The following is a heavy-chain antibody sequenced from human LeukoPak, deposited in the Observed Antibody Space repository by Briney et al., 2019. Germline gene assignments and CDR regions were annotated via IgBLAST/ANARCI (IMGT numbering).Heavy chain of an antibody. CDR1: GGSISYHH. Sequence: SETLSLTCDVSGGSISYHHWTWIRQPPGRGLEWIGYFFDSGDSNYNPSLKNRVSISIDMSNSQFSLTMTSVPAADTAMYFCARLLRPGGRRGDAFDLWGQGTMVTVSS. CDR2: FFDSGDS. CDR3: ARLLRPGGRRGDAFDL. V-gene: IGHV4-59*08. D-gene: IGHD3-10*01. J-gene: IGHJ3*01.